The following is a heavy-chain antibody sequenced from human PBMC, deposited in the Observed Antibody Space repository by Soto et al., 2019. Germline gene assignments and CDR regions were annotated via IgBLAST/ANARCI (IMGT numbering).Heavy chain of an antibody. V-gene: IGHV3-23*01. CDR3: AKKYYYGSIGYYSRDAFDI. CDR2: ISGSGGST. J-gene: IGHJ3*02. Sequence: GGSLRLSCAASGFTFNSYAMTWVRQAPGRGLEWVSAISGSGGSTYYAGSVKGRFTISRENSKNTVYLQMNSLIAEDTAVYYCAKKYYYGSIGYYSRDAFDIWGQGTMVTVSS. CDR1: GFTFNSYA. D-gene: IGHD3-22*01.